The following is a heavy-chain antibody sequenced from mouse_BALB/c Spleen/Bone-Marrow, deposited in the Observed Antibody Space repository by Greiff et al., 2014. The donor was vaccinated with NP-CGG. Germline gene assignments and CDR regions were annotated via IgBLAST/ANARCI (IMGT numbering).Heavy chain of an antibody. Sequence: VQLQQSGAELMKPGASVKISCKATGYTFSSYWIEWIKQKPGHGLEWIGEILPGSVTTNYNGRFKGKATFTADTSSNTAYMQLSSLTSGDSAVYYCARDHFDYWGPGTTLTVSS. V-gene: IGHV1-9*01. CDR1: GYTFSSYW. CDR3: ARDHFDY. J-gene: IGHJ2*01. CDR2: ILPGSVTT.